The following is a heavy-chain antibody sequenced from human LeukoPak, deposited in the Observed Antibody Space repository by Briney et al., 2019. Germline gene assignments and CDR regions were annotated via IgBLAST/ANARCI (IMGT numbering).Heavy chain of an antibody. D-gene: IGHD6-13*01. Sequence: GGSLRLSCAASGFTFSDYHMAWIRQAPGKGLQWVSYISNGGDIYYADSVKGRFTISRDNAKNSLYLQMNSLRAEDTALYYCAKDIEAAGLFFDYWGQGALVTVSS. CDR1: GFTFSDYH. V-gene: IGHV3-11*04. J-gene: IGHJ4*02. CDR3: AKDIEAAGLFFDY. CDR2: ISNGGDI.